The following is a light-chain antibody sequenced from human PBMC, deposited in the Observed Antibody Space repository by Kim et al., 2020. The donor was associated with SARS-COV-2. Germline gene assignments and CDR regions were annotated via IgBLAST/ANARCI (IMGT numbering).Light chain of an antibody. Sequence: SGTITCTATSSDVGSYNRVSWYQQPPGTAPKLMIYEVSNRPSGVPDRFSGSKSGNTASLTISGLQAEDEADYYCSSYTSSSTFVVFGGGTQLTVL. CDR1: SSDVGSYNR. V-gene: IGLV2-18*02. CDR3: SSYTSSSTFVV. CDR2: EVS. J-gene: IGLJ2*01.